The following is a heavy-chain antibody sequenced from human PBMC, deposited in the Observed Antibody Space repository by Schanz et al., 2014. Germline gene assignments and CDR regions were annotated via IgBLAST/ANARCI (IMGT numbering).Heavy chain of an antibody. CDR3: ARGGSGSHYRLDY. CDR2: LWHDGSKK. J-gene: IGHJ4*02. V-gene: IGHV3-33*01. CDR1: GFTFSSYD. Sequence: QVQLVESGGGVVQPGRSLRLSCVASGFTFSSYDVFWVRQAPGKGLEWVAILWHDGSKKYYADSVKGRFTVSRDNSKNTLFLQMNSLRAEDTGLYFCARGGSGSHYRLDYWGQGTLVTVSS. D-gene: IGHD1-26*01.